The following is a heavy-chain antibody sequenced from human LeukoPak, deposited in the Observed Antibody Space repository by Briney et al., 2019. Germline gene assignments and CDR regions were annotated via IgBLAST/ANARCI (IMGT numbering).Heavy chain of an antibody. CDR2: ISAYNGNT. CDR3: ARELVGATMINPFDY. J-gene: IGHJ4*02. V-gene: IGHV1-18*01. CDR1: GYTFTSYG. Sequence: ASVKVSCKASGYTFTSYGISWVRQAPGQGLEWMGWISAYNGNTNYAQKFQGRVTITADGSTSTAYMELSSLRSEDTAVYYCARELVGATMINPFDYWGQGTLVTVSS. D-gene: IGHD1-26*01.